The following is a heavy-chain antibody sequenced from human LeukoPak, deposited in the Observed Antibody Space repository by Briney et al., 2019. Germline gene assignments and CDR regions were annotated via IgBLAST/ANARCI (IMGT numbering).Heavy chain of an antibody. Sequence: GGSLRPSFASSGFIDNKYQMNWARQAPGKGLEWVSSISGSGVHTYYADSVKGRFTISRDNSKNSLYLQMNSLRAEDTAVYYCAKDSLAGATPYFYYPGAGTLCTVSS. CDR2: ISGSGVHT. V-gene: IGHV3-23*01. CDR1: GFIDNKYQ. CDR3: AKDSLAGATPYFYY. J-gene: IGHJ4*03. D-gene: IGHD1-14*01.